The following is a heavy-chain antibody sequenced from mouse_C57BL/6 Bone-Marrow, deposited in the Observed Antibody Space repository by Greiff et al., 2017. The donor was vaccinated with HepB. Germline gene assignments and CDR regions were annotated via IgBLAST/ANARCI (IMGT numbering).Heavy chain of an antibody. CDR2: ISSGGSYT. CDR3: ARSYYGSNDY. CDR1: GFTFSSYG. V-gene: IGHV5-6*01. Sequence: EVHLVESGGDLVKPGGSLKLSCAASGFTFSSYGMSWVRQTPDKRLEWVATISSGGSYTYYPDSVKGRFTISRDNAKNTLYLQMSSLKSEDTAMYYCARSYYGSNDYWGQGTTLTVSS. J-gene: IGHJ2*01. D-gene: IGHD1-1*01.